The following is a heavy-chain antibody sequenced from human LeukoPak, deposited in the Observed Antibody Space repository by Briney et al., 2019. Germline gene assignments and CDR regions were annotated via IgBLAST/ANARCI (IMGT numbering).Heavy chain of an antibody. Sequence: PGGSLRLSCAVFGFTFSSYEMNWVRQAPGKGLECVSYISSSAYTIDYADSVKGRFTISRDNANNSLYLQMNSLRAEDTAVYYCARVSTMVRRAMDVWGQGTTVTVSS. CDR3: ARVSTMVRRAMDV. V-gene: IGHV3-48*03. J-gene: IGHJ6*02. D-gene: IGHD3-10*01. CDR2: ISSSAYTI. CDR1: GFTFSSYE.